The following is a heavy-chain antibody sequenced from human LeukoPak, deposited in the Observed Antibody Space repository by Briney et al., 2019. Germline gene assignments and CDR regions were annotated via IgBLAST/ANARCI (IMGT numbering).Heavy chain of an antibody. V-gene: IGHV3-21*01. Sequence: GGSLRLSCAASGLNLSRYSMNWVRQAPGKGLEWVSSIGSSGSHMYYADSVKGRFTISRDNAKNSLYLQMNSLRAEDTAVYYCARDGMGATTLDYWGQGTLVTVSS. J-gene: IGHJ4*02. D-gene: IGHD1-26*01. CDR2: IGSSGSHM. CDR3: ARDGMGATTLDY. CDR1: GLNLSRYS.